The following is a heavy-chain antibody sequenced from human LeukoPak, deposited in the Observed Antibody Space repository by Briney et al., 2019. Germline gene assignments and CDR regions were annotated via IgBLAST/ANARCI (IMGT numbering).Heavy chain of an antibody. CDR3: ARGGIVGLFYFDY. D-gene: IGHD3-22*01. J-gene: IGHJ4*02. V-gene: IGHV4-59*01. Sequence: SETLSLTCTVSGGSISSYYWSWIRQPPGKGLEWIGYIYYSGSTNYNPSLKSRVTISVDTSKNQFSLKLSSVTAADTAVYYCARGGIVGLFYFDYWGQGTLVTVSS. CDR1: GGSISSYY. CDR2: IYYSGST.